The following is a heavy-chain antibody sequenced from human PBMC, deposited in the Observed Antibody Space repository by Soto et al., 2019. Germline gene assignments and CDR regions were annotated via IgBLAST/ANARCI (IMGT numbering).Heavy chain of an antibody. Sequence: GGSLRLSCSASGFPFRYYAMNWVRQAPGKGLQWVAGVSGAGGKTDYADSMEGRFTLSRDNCKNIIYLQMDSQRADDTAVYYCAKESVWYGGQYFHHWGQGTLVTVSS. CDR1: GFPFRYYA. CDR3: AKESVWYGGQYFHH. J-gene: IGHJ1*01. D-gene: IGHD3-10*01. V-gene: IGHV3-23*01. CDR2: VSGAGGKT.